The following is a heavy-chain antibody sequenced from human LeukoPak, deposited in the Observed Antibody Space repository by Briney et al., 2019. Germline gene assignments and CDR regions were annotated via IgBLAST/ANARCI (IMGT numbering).Heavy chain of an antibody. CDR2: IYYSGST. Sequence: PSETLSLTCTVSGGSITSGHYYWTWIRQHPGKGLEWIGYIYYSGSTSHNPSLKSRVIISVDTSKNQFSLKLSSVTAADTAVYYCARGGYSYDHYFDYWGQGTLVTVSS. J-gene: IGHJ4*02. D-gene: IGHD5-18*01. V-gene: IGHV4-31*03. CDR1: GGSITSGHYY. CDR3: ARGGYSYDHYFDY.